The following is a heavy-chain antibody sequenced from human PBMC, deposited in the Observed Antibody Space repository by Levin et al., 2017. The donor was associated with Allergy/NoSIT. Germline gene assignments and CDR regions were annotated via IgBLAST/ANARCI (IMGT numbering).Heavy chain of an antibody. V-gene: IGHV3-30*18. Sequence: GGSLRLSCAASGFTFSSYGMHWVRQAPGKGLEWVAVISYDGSNKYYADSVKGRFTISRDNSKNTLYLQMNSLRAEDTAVYYCAKDGYYYDSSGYYPGGSAFDIWGQGTMVTVSS. D-gene: IGHD3-22*01. CDR3: AKDGYYYDSSGYYPGGSAFDI. CDR2: ISYDGSNK. J-gene: IGHJ3*02. CDR1: GFTFSSYG.